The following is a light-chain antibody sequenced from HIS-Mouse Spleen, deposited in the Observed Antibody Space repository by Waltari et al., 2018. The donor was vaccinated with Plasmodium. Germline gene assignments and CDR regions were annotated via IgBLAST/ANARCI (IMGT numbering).Light chain of an antibody. J-gene: IGKJ1*01. CDR1: QSISNY. Sequence: DIQMLQSPSSLSASVRVRVTSTCRARQSISNYLNLDKQKPGKAPKFLIYAASTLQSGVPARFRGSGSGTDVTLTSSSLQPEDFATYYCQQSYSTCTFGQGTKVEIK. CDR2: AAS. V-gene: IGKV1-39*01. CDR3: QQSYSTCT.